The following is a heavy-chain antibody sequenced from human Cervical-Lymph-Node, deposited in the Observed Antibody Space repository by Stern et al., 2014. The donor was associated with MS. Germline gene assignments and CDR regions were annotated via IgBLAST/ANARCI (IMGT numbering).Heavy chain of an antibody. CDR1: GGTFSSDA. J-gene: IGHJ4*02. Sequence: QVQLVQSGAEVKKPGSSMKVSCKASGGTFSSDAIGWVRQAPGQGLEWMGGIIPIFETANYAQKFQGRVTITADQSTKTASLELSSLTSGDTAMYFCASGTRSSWYFDFWGQGTLVTVST. V-gene: IGHV1-69*01. CDR2: IIPIFETA. D-gene: IGHD6-13*01. CDR3: ASGTRSSWYFDF.